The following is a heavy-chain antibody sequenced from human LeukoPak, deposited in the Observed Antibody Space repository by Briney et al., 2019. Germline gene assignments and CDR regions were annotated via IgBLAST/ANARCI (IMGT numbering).Heavy chain of an antibody. J-gene: IGHJ6*03. CDR3: AKDYGGHDFYYYMDV. Sequence: GGSLRLSCAASGFTFDDYAMHWVRQAPGKGLEWVSGISWNSGNLGYADSVKGRFTISRDNSKNTLYLQMNSLRAEDTAVYYCAKDYGGHDFYYYMDVWGKGTTVTISS. D-gene: IGHD3/OR15-3a*01. CDR1: GFTFDDYA. CDR2: ISWNSGNL. V-gene: IGHV3-9*01.